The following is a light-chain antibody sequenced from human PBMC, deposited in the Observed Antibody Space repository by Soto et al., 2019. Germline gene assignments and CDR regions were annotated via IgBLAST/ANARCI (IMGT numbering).Light chain of an antibody. CDR3: QQRSNWPPIT. J-gene: IGKJ5*01. CDR2: DAS. V-gene: IGKV3-11*01. CDR1: QSVKTF. Sequence: EIVLTQSPATLSLSPGQNATLSCRASQSVKTFLVWYQHRPGQAPRVLIYDASHRASGIPARFSGSGSGTDFTLTISSLEPEDAALYYCQQRSNWPPITFGQGTRLEIK.